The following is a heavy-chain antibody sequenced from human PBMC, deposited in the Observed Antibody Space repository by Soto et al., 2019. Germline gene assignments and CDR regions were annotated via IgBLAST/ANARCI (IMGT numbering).Heavy chain of an antibody. V-gene: IGHV4-39*02. CDR2: IYYSGST. D-gene: IGHD3-3*01. J-gene: IGHJ6*02. CDR3: ARDLTIFGVVRGFGYYYGMDV. CDR1: GGSISSSSYY. Sequence: PSETLSLTCTVSGGSISSSSYYWGWIRQPPGKGLEWIGSIYYSGSTYYNPSLKSRVTISVDTSKNQFSLKLSSVTAADTAVYYCARDLTIFGVVRGFGYYYGMDVWGQGTTVTVSS.